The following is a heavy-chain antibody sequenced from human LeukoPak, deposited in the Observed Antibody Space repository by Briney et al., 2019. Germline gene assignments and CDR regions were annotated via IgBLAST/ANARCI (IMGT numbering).Heavy chain of an antibody. D-gene: IGHD3-3*01. V-gene: IGHV4-31*03. CDR2: IYYSGST. J-gene: IGHJ5*02. Sequence: SQTLSLTCTVSGGSISSGDYYWSWIRQHPGKGLEWIGYIYYSGSTYYNPSLKSRVTISVDTSKNQFPLKLSPVTAADTAVYYCARGNGFWSGYYPDNWFDPWGQGTLVTVSS. CDR3: ARGNGFWSGYYPDNWFDP. CDR1: GGSISSGDYY.